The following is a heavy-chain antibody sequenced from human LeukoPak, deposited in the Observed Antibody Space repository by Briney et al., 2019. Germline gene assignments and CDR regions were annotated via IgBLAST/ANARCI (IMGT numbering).Heavy chain of an antibody. J-gene: IGHJ5*02. D-gene: IGHD4-17*01. Sequence: PGGSLRLSCAASGFIFSDYSLSWVRQAPGKGLAWVAVIWYDGSNKYYADSVKGRFTISRDNSKNTLYPQMNSLRAEDTAVYYCARLYGTYPGWFDPWGQGTLVTVSS. CDR2: IWYDGSNK. V-gene: IGHV3-33*08. CDR3: ARLYGTYPGWFDP. CDR1: GFIFSDYS.